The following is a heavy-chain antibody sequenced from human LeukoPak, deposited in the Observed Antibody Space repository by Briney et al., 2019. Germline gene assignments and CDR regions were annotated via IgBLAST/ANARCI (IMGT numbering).Heavy chain of an antibody. CDR3: ARDSYGSRGFDY. D-gene: IGHD3-10*01. CDR2: IWYDGSNK. V-gene: IGHV3-33*01. Sequence: GGSLRLSCAASGFTFSSYGMHWVRQAPGKGLEGVAVIWYDGSNKYYADSVKGRFTISRDNSKNTLYLQMNSLRAEDTAVYYCARDSYGSRGFDYWGQGTLVTVSS. CDR1: GFTFSSYG. J-gene: IGHJ4*02.